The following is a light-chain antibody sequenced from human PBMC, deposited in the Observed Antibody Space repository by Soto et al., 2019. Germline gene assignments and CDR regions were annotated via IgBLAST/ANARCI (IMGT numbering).Light chain of an antibody. J-gene: IGKJ1*01. Sequence: VVTQSPATLSVFPGETATLSCRASQSVSSDLAWYQQRPGQAPRLLIYGESTRATGIPARFRGSGYGTEFRLTISSLQSEDFATYYGQQYNTWHPKMAFGRGTKVEIK. CDR1: QSVSSD. CDR3: QQYNTWHPKMA. V-gene: IGKV3-15*01. CDR2: GES.